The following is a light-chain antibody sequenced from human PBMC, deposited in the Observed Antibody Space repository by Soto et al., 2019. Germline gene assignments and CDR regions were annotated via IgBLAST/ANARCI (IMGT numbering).Light chain of an antibody. V-gene: IGKV1-39*01. J-gene: IGKJ1*01. CDR2: GAS. CDR3: QQSSVTPRS. CDR1: QNINTY. Sequence: DIRLTQFPSSLSASVWDRVTISCWASQNINTYLMWYQQKPGKAPNLLIYGASGLQNGVPSRFTGSGSGTGFTLTITGLQPEDFGTYYCQQSSVTPRSFGQGTKV.